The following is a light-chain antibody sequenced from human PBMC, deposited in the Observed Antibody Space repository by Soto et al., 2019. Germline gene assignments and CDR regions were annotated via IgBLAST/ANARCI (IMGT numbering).Light chain of an antibody. CDR1: SSDVGNYNL. CDR2: EVS. Sequence: QSALTQPASVSGSPGQSITISCTGTSSDVGNYNLVSWYQQHPGKAPKLMIYEVSKRPSGVCNRFSASKSGNTASLTISGLQAEDEADFYCCSSAGNTTVVFGGGTKLTVL. J-gene: IGLJ2*01. V-gene: IGLV2-23*02. CDR3: CSSAGNTTVV.